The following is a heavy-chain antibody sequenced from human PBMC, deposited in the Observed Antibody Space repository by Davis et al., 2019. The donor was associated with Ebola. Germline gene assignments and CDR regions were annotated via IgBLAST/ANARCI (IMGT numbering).Heavy chain of an antibody. D-gene: IGHD3-3*01. V-gene: IGHV3-23*01. CDR2: ISGSGISGSGGRT. Sequence: GESLKISCAASGFTFSTYAMSWVRQAPGKGLEWVSGISGSGISGSGGRTYYADSVKGRFTISRDSSKNTLYLQMTSLRAKDTAVYYWAKVGEYYDFWRGYAPLSYWGQGTLVTVSS. CDR1: GFTFSTYA. J-gene: IGHJ4*02. CDR3: AKVGEYYDFWRGYAPLSY.